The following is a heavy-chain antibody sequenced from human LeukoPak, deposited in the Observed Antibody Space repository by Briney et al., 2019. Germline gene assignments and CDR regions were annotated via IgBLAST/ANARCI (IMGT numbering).Heavy chain of an antibody. V-gene: IGHV3-30*02. CDR1: GFTFSSYG. J-gene: IGHJ3*01. CDR2: IRYDGSNK. CDR3: AIHGGGTIRIEAFDV. D-gene: IGHD3-3*01. Sequence: GGSLRLSCAASGFTFSSYGMHWVRQAPDKGLEWVAFIRYDGSNKYYADSVKGRFTISRDNSKNTLYLQMNSLRDEDTALYYCAIHGGGTIRIEAFDVWGQGTMVTISS.